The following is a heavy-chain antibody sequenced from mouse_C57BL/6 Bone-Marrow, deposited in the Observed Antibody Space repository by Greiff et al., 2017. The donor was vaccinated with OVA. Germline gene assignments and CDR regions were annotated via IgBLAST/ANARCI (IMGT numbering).Heavy chain of an antibody. CDR3: TTDYYGYFDV. CDR2: IDPENGDT. Sequence: VHVKQSGAELVRPGASVKLSCTASGFNIKDDYMHWVKQRPEQGLEWIGWIDPENGDTEYASKFQGKATITADTSSNTAYLQLSSLTSEDTAVYYCTTDYYGYFDVWGTGTTVTVSS. D-gene: IGHD2-4*01. V-gene: IGHV14-4*01. CDR1: GFNIKDDY. J-gene: IGHJ1*03.